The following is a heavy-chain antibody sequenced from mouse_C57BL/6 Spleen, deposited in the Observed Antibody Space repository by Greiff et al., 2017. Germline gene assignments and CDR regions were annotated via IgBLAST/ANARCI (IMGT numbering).Heavy chain of an antibody. V-gene: IGHV5-4*01. CDR2: ISDGGSYT. J-gene: IGHJ4*01. CDR1: GFTFSSYA. Sequence: EVHLVESGGGLVKPGGSLKLSCAASGFTFSSYAMSWVRQTPEKRLEWVATISDGGSYTYYPDNVKGRFTISRDNAKNNLYLQMSHLKSEDTAMXYCASYYYGSSYVRAMDYWGQGTSVTVSS. D-gene: IGHD1-1*01. CDR3: ASYYYGSSYVRAMDY.